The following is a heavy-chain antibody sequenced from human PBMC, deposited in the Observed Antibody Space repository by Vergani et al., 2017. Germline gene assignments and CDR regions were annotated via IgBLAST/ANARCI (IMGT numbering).Heavy chain of an antibody. CDR1: GFTFSSYA. CDR3: ARIRVVAATFSSFGWFDP. Sequence: EVQLLESGGGLVQPGGSLRLSCAASGFTFSSYAMSWVRQAPGKGLEWVSAISGSGGSTYYADSVKGRFTISRDNSKNTLYLQMNSLRAEDTAVYYCARIRVVAATFSSFGWFDPWGQGTLVTVSS. D-gene: IGHD2-15*01. CDR2: ISGSGGST. J-gene: IGHJ5*02. V-gene: IGHV3-23*01.